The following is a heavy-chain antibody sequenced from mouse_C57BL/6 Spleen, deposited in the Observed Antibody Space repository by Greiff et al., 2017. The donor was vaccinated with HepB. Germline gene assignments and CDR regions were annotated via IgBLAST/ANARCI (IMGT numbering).Heavy chain of an antibody. D-gene: IGHD1-1*01. J-gene: IGHJ3*01. CDR1: GFTFSDYG. CDR2: ISSGSSTI. CDR3: ARSDCYGSSPWFAY. V-gene: IGHV5-17*01. Sequence: EVKLVESGGGLVKPGGSLKLSCAASGFTFSDYGMHWVRQAPEKGLEWVAYISSGSSTIYYADTVKGRFTISRDNAKNTLFLQMTSLRSEDTAMYYCARSDCYGSSPWFAYWGQGTLVTVSA.